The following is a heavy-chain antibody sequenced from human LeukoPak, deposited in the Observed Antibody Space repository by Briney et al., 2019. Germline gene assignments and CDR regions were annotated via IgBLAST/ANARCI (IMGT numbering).Heavy chain of an antibody. J-gene: IGHJ4*02. V-gene: IGHV3-30*03. CDR2: ISYDGSNK. D-gene: IGHD3-22*01. CDR1: GFTFSSYG. CDR3: ALSVGGYYDSSGGYYFDY. Sequence: PGGSLRLSCAASGFTFSSYGMHWVRQAPGKGLEWVAVISYDGSNKYYADSVKGRFTISRDNSKNTLYLQMNSLRAEDTAVYYCALSVGGYYDSSGGYYFDYWGQGTLVTVSS.